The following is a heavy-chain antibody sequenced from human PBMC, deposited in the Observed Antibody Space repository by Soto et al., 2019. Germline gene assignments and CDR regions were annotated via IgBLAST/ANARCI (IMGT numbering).Heavy chain of an antibody. CDR1: GGSN. J-gene: IGHJ4*02. V-gene: IGHV4-31*02. CDR2: ITYRGTT. CDR3: ARDSGESLRFFDY. D-gene: IGHD3-10*01. Sequence: GGSNWNWIRQRPGEGLEWIGYITYRGTTYSIPSLKSRVTMSVDTSKNQFSLKLSSVSAADTAVYYCARDSGESLRFFDYWGQGAPVTVSS.